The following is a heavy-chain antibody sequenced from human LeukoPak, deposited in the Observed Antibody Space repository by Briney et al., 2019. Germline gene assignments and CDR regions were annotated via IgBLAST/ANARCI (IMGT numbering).Heavy chain of an antibody. D-gene: IGHD6-13*01. CDR1: GFTFSSYG. CDR2: ISYDGSNK. CDR3: ARSQGVYSSSWHLYNFDY. Sequence: GGSLRLSCAASGFTFSSYGMHWVRQAPGKGLEWVAVISYDGSNKYYADSVKGRFTISRDNSKNTLYLQMNSLRAEDTAVYYCARSQGVYSSSWHLYNFDYWGQGTLVTVSS. J-gene: IGHJ4*02. V-gene: IGHV3-30*03.